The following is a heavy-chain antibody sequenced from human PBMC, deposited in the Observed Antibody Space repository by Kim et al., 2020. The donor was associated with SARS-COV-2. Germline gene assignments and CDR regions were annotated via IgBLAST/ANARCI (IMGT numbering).Heavy chain of an antibody. V-gene: IGHV3-33*01. J-gene: IGHJ4*02. CDR3: ASELEQWLGGY. CDR2: K. Sequence: KYYADSVKGRFTISRDNSKNTLYLQMNSLRAEDTAVYYCASELEQWLGGYWGQGTLVTVSS. D-gene: IGHD6-19*01.